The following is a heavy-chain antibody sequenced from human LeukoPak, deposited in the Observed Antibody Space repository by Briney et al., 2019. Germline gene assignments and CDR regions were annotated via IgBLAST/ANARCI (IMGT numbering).Heavy chain of an antibody. V-gene: IGHV3-30*18. CDR3: AKDTTSAKASTMDRGVSSMDV. CDR1: GFTFSSHS. Sequence: GGSLRLSCAASGFTFSSHSMHWVRQAPGKGLDWVAITSYDGSNKHYADSVKGRFTISRDNSKNTLYLQMNSLRAEDTAVYYCAKDTTSAKASTMDRGVSSMDVWGQGTTVTVSS. CDR2: TSYDGSNK. J-gene: IGHJ6*02. D-gene: IGHD3-10*01.